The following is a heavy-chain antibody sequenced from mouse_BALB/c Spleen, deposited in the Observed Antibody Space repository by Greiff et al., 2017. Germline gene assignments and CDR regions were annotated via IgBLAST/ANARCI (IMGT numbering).Heavy chain of an antibody. V-gene: IGHV5-6*01. D-gene: IGHD1-2*01. CDR2: ISSGGSYT. Sequence: EVKVVESGGDLVKPGGSLKLSCAASGFTFSSYGMSWVRQTPDKRLEWVATISSGGSYTYYPDSVKGRFTISRDNAKNTLYLQMSSLKSEDTAMYYCARQNYGAGYAMDYWGQGTSVTVSS. CDR1: GFTFSSYG. CDR3: ARQNYGAGYAMDY. J-gene: IGHJ4*01.